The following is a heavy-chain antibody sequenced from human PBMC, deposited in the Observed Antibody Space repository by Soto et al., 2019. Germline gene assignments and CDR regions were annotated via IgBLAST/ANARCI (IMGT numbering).Heavy chain of an antibody. CDR3: ARDMTVTTLDAFDI. V-gene: IGHV3-33*01. CDR2: IWYDGSNK. D-gene: IGHD4-4*01. CDR1: GFTFSSYG. J-gene: IGHJ3*02. Sequence: QVQLVESGGGVVQPGRSLRLSCAASGFTFSSYGMHWVRQAPGKGLEWVAVIWYDGSNKYYADSVKGRFTISRDNSKNTLYLQMNSLRAEYTAVYYCARDMTVTTLDAFDIWGQGTMVTVSS.